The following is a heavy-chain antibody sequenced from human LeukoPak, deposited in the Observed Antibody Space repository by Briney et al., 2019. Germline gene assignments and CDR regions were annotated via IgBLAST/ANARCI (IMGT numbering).Heavy chain of an antibody. V-gene: IGHV4-34*01. J-gene: IGHJ3*02. CDR3: ARHDAVRAFDI. CDR2: INHSGST. CDR1: GGSFSGYY. Sequence: SETLSLTCAVYGGSFSGYYWSWIRQPPGKGLEWIGEINHSGSTNYNPSLKSRVTISVDTSKNQFSLKLSSVTAADTAVYYCARHDAVRAFDIWGQGTMVTVSS. D-gene: IGHD3-10*01.